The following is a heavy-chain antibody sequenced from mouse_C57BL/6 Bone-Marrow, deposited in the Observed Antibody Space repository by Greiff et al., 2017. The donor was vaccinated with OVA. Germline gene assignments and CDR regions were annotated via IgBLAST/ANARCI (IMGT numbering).Heavy chain of an antibody. D-gene: IGHD1-1*01. CDR2: IDPSDSYT. Sequence: QVQLQQPGAELVRPGTSVKLSCKASGYTFTSYWMHWVKQRPGQGLEWIGVIDPSDSYTNYNQKFKGKATLTVDTSSSTAYMQLSSLTSEDSAVYYCASPLIYYYGPDYFDYWGQGTTLTVSS. J-gene: IGHJ2*01. CDR1: GYTFTSYW. V-gene: IGHV1-59*01. CDR3: ASPLIYYYGPDYFDY.